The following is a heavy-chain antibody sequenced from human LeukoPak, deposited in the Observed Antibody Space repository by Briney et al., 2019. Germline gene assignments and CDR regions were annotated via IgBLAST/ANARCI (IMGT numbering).Heavy chain of an antibody. Sequence: PGESLKISCKGSGYSFTNYWIGWVRRMPGKGLEWMGIIYPGDSDTRYSPSFQGQVTISADKSISTAYLQWSSLKASDTAMYYCARRSGYSSGWLLYYFDYWGQGTLVTVSS. D-gene: IGHD6-19*01. J-gene: IGHJ4*02. CDR1: GYSFTNYW. CDR3: ARRSGYSSGWLLYYFDY. V-gene: IGHV5-51*01. CDR2: IYPGDSDT.